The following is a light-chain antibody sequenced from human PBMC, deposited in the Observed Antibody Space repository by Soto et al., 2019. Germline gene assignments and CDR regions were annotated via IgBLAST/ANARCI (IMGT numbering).Light chain of an antibody. J-gene: IGLJ1*01. CDR1: SSDVGGYNY. V-gene: IGLV2-14*01. CDR2: DDS. Sequence: QSALTQPASVSWSPGQSITISCTGTSSDVGGYNYVSWYQQHPGKAPKLMIYDDSNRPSGVSNRFSGSKSGNTASLTISGLQAEDEADYYCSSYTSSSTGVFGTGTKVTVL. CDR3: SSYTSSSTGV.